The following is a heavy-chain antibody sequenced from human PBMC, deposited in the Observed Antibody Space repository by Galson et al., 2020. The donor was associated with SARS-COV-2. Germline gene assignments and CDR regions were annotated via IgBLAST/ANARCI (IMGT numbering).Heavy chain of an antibody. CDR2: ISTYNGDT. D-gene: IGHD4-17*01. Sequence: ASVKVSCATSGYTFTTYSITWLRQAPGLGLEWMGWISTYNGDTKYAQRFQGRVTMTTDTSTNTAYMELRSLRSDDTAVYYCATIDGAAEYWGQGTLVTVSS. CDR1: GYTFTTYS. CDR3: ATIDGAAEY. V-gene: IGHV1-18*01. J-gene: IGHJ4*02.